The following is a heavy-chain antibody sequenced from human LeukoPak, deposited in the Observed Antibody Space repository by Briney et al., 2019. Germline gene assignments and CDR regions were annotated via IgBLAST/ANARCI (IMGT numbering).Heavy chain of an antibody. V-gene: IGHV3-30-3*01. J-gene: IGHJ4*02. CDR3: ARDLRLEWLPGGGFDY. Sequence: GRSLRLSCAASGFTFSSYAMHWVRQAPGKGLEWVAVISYDGSNKYYADSVKGRFTISRDNSKNTLYLQMNSLRAEDTAVYYCARDLRLEWLPGGGFDYWGQGTLVTVSS. D-gene: IGHD3-3*01. CDR1: GFTFSSYA. CDR2: ISYDGSNK.